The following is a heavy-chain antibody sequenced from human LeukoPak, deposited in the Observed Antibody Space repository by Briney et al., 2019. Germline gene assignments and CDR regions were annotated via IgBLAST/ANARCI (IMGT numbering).Heavy chain of an antibody. D-gene: IGHD3-22*01. CDR3: ARGGYPSKDSSGYYNYFDY. Sequence: ASVKVSCKASGYTFTGYYMHWVRQAPGQGLEWMGRINPNSGGTNYAQKFQGRVTMTRDTSISTAYMELSRLRSDDTAVYYCARGGYPSKDSSGYYNYFDYWGQGTLVTVSS. V-gene: IGHV1-2*02. CDR1: GYTFTGYY. J-gene: IGHJ4*02. CDR2: INPNSGGT.